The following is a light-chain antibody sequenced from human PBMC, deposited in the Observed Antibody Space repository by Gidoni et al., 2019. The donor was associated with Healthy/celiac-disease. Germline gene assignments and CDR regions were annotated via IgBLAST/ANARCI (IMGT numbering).Light chain of an antibody. CDR1: SSDVGSYNL. CDR2: EVS. J-gene: IGLJ2*01. Sequence: QSALTQPASVSWSPGQSITISFTGTSSDVGSYNLVSWYQQHPGKAPKLMIYEVSKRPSGVSNRFSGSKSGNTSSLTISGLQAEDEADYYCCAYAGSVVFGGGTKLTVL. V-gene: IGLV2-23*02. CDR3: CAYAGSVV.